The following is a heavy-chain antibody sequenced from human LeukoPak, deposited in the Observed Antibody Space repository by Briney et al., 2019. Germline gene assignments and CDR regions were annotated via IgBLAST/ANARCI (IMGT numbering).Heavy chain of an antibody. Sequence: GASVNVSCKASGYIFTSSAIHWVRQAPGLRPEWMGWINAGNGNTKSSQKFQGRVTITRDTSASTAYMYLSSLISEDTAVYYCARDPYRGYDPHYFDYWGQGTLVTVSS. D-gene: IGHD5-12*01. CDR3: ARDPYRGYDPHYFDY. V-gene: IGHV1-3*01. CDR2: INAGNGNT. J-gene: IGHJ4*02. CDR1: GYIFTSSA.